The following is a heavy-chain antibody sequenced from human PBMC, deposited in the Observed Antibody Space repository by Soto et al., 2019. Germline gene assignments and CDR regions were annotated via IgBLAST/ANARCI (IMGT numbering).Heavy chain of an antibody. J-gene: IGHJ6*02. CDR2: ISYDGSNK. D-gene: IGHD3-3*01. Sequence: PGGSLRLSCAAFGFTFSSYAMHWVRQAPGKGLEWVAVISYDGSNKNHADTVKGRFTISRDNSKNTLYLQMNSLRAEDTAVYYCARGYDFWSGYYYPYGMDVWGQGTTVTVSS. CDR1: GFTFSSYA. V-gene: IGHV3-30-3*01. CDR3: ARGYDFWSGYYYPYGMDV.